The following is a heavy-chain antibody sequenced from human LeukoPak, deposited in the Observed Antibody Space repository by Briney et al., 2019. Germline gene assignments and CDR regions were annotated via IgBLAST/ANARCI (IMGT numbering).Heavy chain of an antibody. Sequence: PSETLSLTCAVQGGSISGYYWNWIRQSPGKGREWVGEITHTGRTNYNPSLKSRVTISVDTSKSQFSLKVRSVTAADTAVYYCARGSSGYYYGYYYYYMDVWNKGTTVTVSS. CDR3: ARGSSGYYYGYYYYYMDV. J-gene: IGHJ6*03. V-gene: IGHV4-34*01. CDR1: GGSISGYY. CDR2: ITHTGRT. D-gene: IGHD3-22*01.